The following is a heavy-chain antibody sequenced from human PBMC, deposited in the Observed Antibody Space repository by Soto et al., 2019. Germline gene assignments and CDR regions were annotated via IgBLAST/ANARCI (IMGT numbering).Heavy chain of an antibody. Sequence: PGGSLRLSCAASGFTFSSYAMHWVRQAPGKGLEWVAVISYDGSNKYYADSVKGRFTISRDNSKNTLYLQMNSLRAEDTAVYYCARDGPYDILTGYHYYYYYYGMDVWGQGTTVTVSS. CDR2: ISYDGSNK. V-gene: IGHV3-30-3*01. CDR1: GFTFSSYA. D-gene: IGHD3-9*01. J-gene: IGHJ6*02. CDR3: ARDGPYDILTGYHYYYYYYGMDV.